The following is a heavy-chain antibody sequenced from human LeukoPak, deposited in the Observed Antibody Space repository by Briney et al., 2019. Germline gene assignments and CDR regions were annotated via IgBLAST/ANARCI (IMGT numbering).Heavy chain of an antibody. V-gene: IGHV3-21*01. CDR1: GFTFTSYS. CDR3: ARGGRGTITMIVVAALDY. Sequence: PGGSLRLSCAASGFTFTSYSMNWVRQAPGKGLEWVSSIGSSGNYIYYADSVKGRFTISRDNARNSLYLQMNSLRAEDTAVYYCARGGRGTITMIVVAALDYWGQGTLVTVSS. CDR2: IGSSGNYI. J-gene: IGHJ4*02. D-gene: IGHD3-22*01.